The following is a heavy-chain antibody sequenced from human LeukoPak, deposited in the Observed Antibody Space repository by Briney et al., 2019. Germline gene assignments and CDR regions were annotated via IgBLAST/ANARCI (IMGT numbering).Heavy chain of an antibody. Sequence: EGSLRLSCAASGFTFSSYAMHWVRQAPGKGLEWVAVISYDGSNKYYADSVKGRFTISRDNSKNTLYLQMNSLRAEDTAVYYCARDEGRDGYNFDYWGQGTLVTVSS. V-gene: IGHV3-30-3*01. CDR2: ISYDGSNK. J-gene: IGHJ4*02. CDR3: ARDEGRDGYNFDY. D-gene: IGHD5-24*01. CDR1: GFTFSSYA.